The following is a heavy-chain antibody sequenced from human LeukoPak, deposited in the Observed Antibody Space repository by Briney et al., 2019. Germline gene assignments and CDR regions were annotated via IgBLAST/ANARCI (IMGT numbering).Heavy chain of an antibody. D-gene: IGHD6-25*01. CDR3: AKESARLYYYYGMDV. V-gene: IGHV3-30*18. CDR1: GFIFSSYG. J-gene: IGHJ6*02. Sequence: GGSLRLSCAASGFIFSSYGMHWVRQAPGKGLEWVAIISYDGSNKYYADSLKGRFTISRDNSKNTVYLQMNSLRPEDTAVHYCAKESARLYYYYGMDVWGQGTTVTVSS. CDR2: ISYDGSNK.